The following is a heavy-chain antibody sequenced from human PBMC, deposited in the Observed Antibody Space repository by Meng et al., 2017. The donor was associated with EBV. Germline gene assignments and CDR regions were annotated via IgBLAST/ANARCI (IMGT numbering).Heavy chain of an antibody. J-gene: IGHJ4*02. V-gene: IGHV4-61*01. D-gene: IGHD2-2*01. CDR2: IYDGGTT. Sequence: QLQGPGPGLVKPSGTLSLTCPVSGATVSGGPFHWSWIRQPPGKELQWIGYIYDGGTTIYNPSLKSRVTIFLDTSRNQFSLGLRSVTTADTAVYYCAKSSSSTPGVVDSWGQGTLVTVSS. CDR1: GATVSGGPFH. CDR3: AKSSSSTPGVVDS.